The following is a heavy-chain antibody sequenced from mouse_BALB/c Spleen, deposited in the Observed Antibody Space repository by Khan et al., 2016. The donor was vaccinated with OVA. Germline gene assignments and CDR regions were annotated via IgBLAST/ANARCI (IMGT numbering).Heavy chain of an antibody. J-gene: IGHJ4*01. V-gene: IGHV2-6-1*01. CDR1: GFSLTHYG. CDR3: ARQPYYHYNIMDY. Sequence: QVQLKASGPGLVAPSQSLSITCTISGFSLTHYGVHWIRQPPGKGLEWLVVMWSDGSTTYNSALKSRLTISKDNSKSQVFLKMNSLQTDDTAMYFCARQPYYHYNIMDYWGQGTSVTVSS. CDR2: MWSDGST. D-gene: IGHD2-10*01.